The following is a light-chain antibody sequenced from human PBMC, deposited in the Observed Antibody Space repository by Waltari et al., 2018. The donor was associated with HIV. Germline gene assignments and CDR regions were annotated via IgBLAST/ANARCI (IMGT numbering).Light chain of an antibody. V-gene: IGKV3-15*01. J-gene: IGKJ1*01. CDR1: QNVITN. Sequence: EILMTQPPATVSVSAGVRVTLSCRASQNVITNLAWYQQKFGQAPRLLIYGASTRATGIPARFSGGGSGTEFTLTISSLQSEDFAIYYCQQYNNWPRTFGQGTKVEVK. CDR3: QQYNNWPRT. CDR2: GAS.